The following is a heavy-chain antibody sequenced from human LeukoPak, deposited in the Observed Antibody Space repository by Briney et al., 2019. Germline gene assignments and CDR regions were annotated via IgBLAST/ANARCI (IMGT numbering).Heavy chain of an antibody. Sequence: SQTLSLTSTVSGGAFSSGVYYGCGRRLHQGKGVEGIWYIYYSGSTYYNPSLKSRVTISVDTSKNQFSLKLSSVTAADTAVYYCARVSSELAAMPSYYFDYWGQGTLVTVSS. J-gene: IGHJ4*02. CDR3: ARVSSELAAMPSYYFDY. V-gene: IGHV4-30-4*01. CDR1: GGAFSSGVYY. CDR2: IYYSGST. D-gene: IGHD2-2*01.